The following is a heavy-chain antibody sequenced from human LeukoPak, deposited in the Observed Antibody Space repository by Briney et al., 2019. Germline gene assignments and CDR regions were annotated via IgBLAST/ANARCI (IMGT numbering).Heavy chain of an antibody. CDR1: GFTFSSYG. J-gene: IGHJ4*02. D-gene: IGHD2-15*01. Sequence: PGGSLRLSCAASGFTFSSYGMHWVRQAPGKGLEWVAVISYDGSNKYYADSVKGRFTISRDNSKNTLYLQMNSLRAEDTAVYYCARYCSGRSCYSFDYWGQGSLVTVSS. V-gene: IGHV3-30*03. CDR2: ISYDGSNK. CDR3: ARYCSGRSCYSFDY.